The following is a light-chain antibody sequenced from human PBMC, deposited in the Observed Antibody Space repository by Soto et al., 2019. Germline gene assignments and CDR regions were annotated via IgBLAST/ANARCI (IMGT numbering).Light chain of an antibody. CDR1: SSDIGGYDY. CDR2: DVT. Sequence: QSVLTQPASVSGSPGQSITISCTGTSSDIGGYDYVSWYQQYTGKVPKLMIYDVTNRASGVPSRFSASKSGDTASLTIFGLQAEDEGDYYCSSYTSTSTLVVFGGGTKLTVL. V-gene: IGLV2-14*01. J-gene: IGLJ2*01. CDR3: SSYTSTSTLVV.